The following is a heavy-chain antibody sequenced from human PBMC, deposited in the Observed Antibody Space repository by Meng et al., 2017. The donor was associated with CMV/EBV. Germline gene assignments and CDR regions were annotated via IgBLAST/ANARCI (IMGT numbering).Heavy chain of an antibody. D-gene: IGHD4-17*01. CDR3: ARDSGQEDYAGGVGMDV. V-gene: IGHV3-21*01. J-gene: IGHJ6*02. Sequence: GESLKISCAASGFTFSSYSMNWVRQAPGKGLEWVSSISSSSSYIYYADSVKGRFTNSRDNAKNSLYLQMNSPEAEDTAVYYCARDSGQEDYAGGVGMDVWGQGTTVTVSS. CDR2: ISSSSSYI. CDR1: GFTFSSYS.